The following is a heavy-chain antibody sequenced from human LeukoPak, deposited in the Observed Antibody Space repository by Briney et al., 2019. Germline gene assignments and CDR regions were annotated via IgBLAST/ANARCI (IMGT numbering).Heavy chain of an antibody. V-gene: IGHV1-18*01. J-gene: IGHJ4*02. CDR3: ARDGEGIAAAGIFDY. CDR2: ISAYNGNT. Sequence: GASVKVSCKASGYTFTSYGISWVRQAPGQGLEWMGWISAYNGNTNYAQKLQGRVTMTTDTPTSTAYMELRSLRSDDTAVYYCARDGEGIAAAGIFDYGGQGTLVTVSS. D-gene: IGHD6-13*01. CDR1: GYTFTSYG.